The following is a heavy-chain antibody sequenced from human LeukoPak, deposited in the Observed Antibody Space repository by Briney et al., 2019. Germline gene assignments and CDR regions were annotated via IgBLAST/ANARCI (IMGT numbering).Heavy chain of an antibody. J-gene: IGHJ4*02. CDR1: GGSISSSTYY. Sequence: SETLSLTCTVSGGSISSSTYYWGWIRQPPRKGLEWIGSISYSGNIYYNPSLKSRVTISVDTSKNQFSLKLSSVTAADTAVYYCARQRRLELPDYWGQGTLVTVSS. CDR3: ARQRRLELPDY. D-gene: IGHD3-16*01. CDR2: ISYSGNI. V-gene: IGHV4-39*01.